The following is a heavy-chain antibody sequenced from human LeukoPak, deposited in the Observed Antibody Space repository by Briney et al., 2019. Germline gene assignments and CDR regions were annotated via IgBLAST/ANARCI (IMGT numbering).Heavy chain of an antibody. D-gene: IGHD3-22*01. V-gene: IGHV4-4*07. CDR3: ARGLYDSSGYYYVDY. CDR1: GGSISSYY. Sequence: TSENLSRTCTVSGGSISSYYWSWIRQPAGKGLEWIGRIFTSGSTNYNPSLKSRVTMSVDTSKNQLSLKLSSVTAADTAVYYCARGLYDSSGYYYVDYWGQGTLVTVSS. CDR2: IFTSGST. J-gene: IGHJ4*02.